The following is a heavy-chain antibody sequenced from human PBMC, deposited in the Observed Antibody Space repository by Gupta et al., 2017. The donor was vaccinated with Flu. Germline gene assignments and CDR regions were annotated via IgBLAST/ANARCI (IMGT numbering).Heavy chain of an antibody. CDR1: GGSIIDSSYY. J-gene: IGHJ6*02. V-gene: IGHV4-39*01. D-gene: IGHD3-16*01. CDR3: ARQAGGYYYYYGMDV. Sequence: QLQMQESGPGLVRPSETLSLTCTVSGGSIIDSSYYWGWIRQSPGKGLEWIGCIYYSATSYYNPSLGSRVAISVDTSKNQFSLRLTSLTAADTAVYYCARQAGGYYYYYGMDVWGPGTTVAVSS. CDR2: IYYSATS.